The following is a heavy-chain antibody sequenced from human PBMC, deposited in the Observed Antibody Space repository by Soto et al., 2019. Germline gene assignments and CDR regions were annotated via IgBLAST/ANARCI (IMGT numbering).Heavy chain of an antibody. V-gene: IGHV1-69*08. CDR1: GGAFTNYS. CDR3: AIWSNWNPLYYRGMDV. Sequence: SVKVSCKVSGGAFTNYSLNWVRHAPGQGLEWLGGIIPLHNTSNYSLKLLGRGSVTADISSNTVYMHFSGLTSDDTATYYCAIWSNWNPLYYRGMDVWGQGTTVTVSS. D-gene: IGHD1-20*01. J-gene: IGHJ6*02. CDR2: IIPLHNTS.